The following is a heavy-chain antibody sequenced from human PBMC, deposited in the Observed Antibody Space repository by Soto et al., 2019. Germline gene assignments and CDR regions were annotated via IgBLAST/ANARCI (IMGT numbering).Heavy chain of an antibody. J-gene: IGHJ4*02. V-gene: IGHV3-23*01. D-gene: IGHD6-13*01. CDR2: ISGSGGST. Sequence: GGSLRPSCAASGFTFSSYAMSWVRQAPGKGLGWVSAISGSGGSTYYADSVKGRFTISRDNSKNTLYLQMNSLRAEDTAVYYCAVIAAAGTSGLDYWGQGTLVTVSS. CDR1: GFTFSSYA. CDR3: AVIAAAGTSGLDY.